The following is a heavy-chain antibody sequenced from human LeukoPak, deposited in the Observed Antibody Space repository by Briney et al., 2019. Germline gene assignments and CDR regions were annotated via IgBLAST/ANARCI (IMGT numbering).Heavy chain of an antibody. CDR2: IFYSGST. CDR3: ARHVRRTSGIYLHFDY. Sequence: SETLSLTCTVSGGSISSYGFFWVWIRQPPGKGLEWLASIFYSGSTYYNPSLKSRVTISVDTSKNQFSLKLSSVTAADTAVYYCARHVRRTSGIYLHFDYWGQGTLVTVSS. D-gene: IGHD1-26*01. V-gene: IGHV4-39*01. J-gene: IGHJ4*02. CDR1: GGSISSYGFF.